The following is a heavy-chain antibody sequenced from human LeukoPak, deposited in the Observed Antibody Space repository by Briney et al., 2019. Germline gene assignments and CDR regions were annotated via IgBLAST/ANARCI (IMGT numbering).Heavy chain of an antibody. CDR1: GFTFSSYS. J-gene: IGHJ4*02. V-gene: IGHV4-39*01. CDR3: ARRVNYYGKVDY. CDR2: IYYSGST. D-gene: IGHD3-10*01. Sequence: GSLRLSCAASGFTFSSYSMNWIRQPPGKGLEWIGSIYYSGSTYYNPSLKSRVTISVDTSKNQFSLKLSSVTAADTAVYYCARRVNYYGKVDYWGQGTLVTVSS.